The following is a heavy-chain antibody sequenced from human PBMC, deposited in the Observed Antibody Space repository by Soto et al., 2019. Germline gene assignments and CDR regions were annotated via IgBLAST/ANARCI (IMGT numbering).Heavy chain of an antibody. J-gene: IGHJ6*02. D-gene: IGHD6-13*01. CDR1: GFTFSSYG. Sequence: GGSLRLSCAASGFTFSSYGMHWVRQAPGKGLEWVAVISYDGSNKYYADSVKGRFTISRDNSKNTLYLQMNSLRAEDTAVYYCAKDLGIAAAGTTYYYYYYGMDVWGQGTTVTVSS. V-gene: IGHV3-30*18. CDR3: AKDLGIAAAGTTYYYYYYGMDV. CDR2: ISYDGSNK.